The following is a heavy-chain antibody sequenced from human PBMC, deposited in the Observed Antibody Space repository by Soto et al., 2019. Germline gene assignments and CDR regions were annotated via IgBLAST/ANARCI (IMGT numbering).Heavy chain of an antibody. Sequence: GGSLRLSCAASGFTFSSYAMSWVRQAPGKGLEWVSAISGSGGSTYYADSVKGRFTISRDNSKNTLYLQMNSLRAEDTAVYYCAKTPREFYDFWSGSNYYFDYWGQGTLVTVSS. CDR2: ISGSGGST. CDR1: GFTFSSYA. CDR3: AKTPREFYDFWSGSNYYFDY. J-gene: IGHJ4*02. D-gene: IGHD3-3*01. V-gene: IGHV3-23*01.